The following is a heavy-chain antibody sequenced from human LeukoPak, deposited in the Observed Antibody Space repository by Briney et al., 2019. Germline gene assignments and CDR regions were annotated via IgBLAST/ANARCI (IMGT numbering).Heavy chain of an antibody. CDR2: ISGSDGRT. J-gene: IGHJ4*02. V-gene: IGHV3-23*01. CDR1: GFTFSSYA. CDR3: ARRSGIAVAGAFDY. D-gene: IGHD6-19*01. Sequence: PGGSLRLSCAASGFTFSSYAMSWVRQAPGKGLEWVSAISGSDGRTYYAHSVNGRFTISIDNSKNTLYLQMNRLRAEDTAVYYCARRSGIAVAGAFDYWGQGTLVTVSS.